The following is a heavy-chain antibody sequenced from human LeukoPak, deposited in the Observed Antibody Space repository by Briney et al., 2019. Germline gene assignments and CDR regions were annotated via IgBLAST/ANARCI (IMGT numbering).Heavy chain of an antibody. Sequence: GGSLRLSCAASGFTFSSYSMNWVRQAPGEGLEWVSSISSSSSYIYYADSVKGRFTISRDNAKNTLYLQMNSLRAEDTAVYYCARKPPSRIAVAGRNDAFDIWGQGTMVTVSS. CDR1: GFTFSSYS. J-gene: IGHJ3*02. CDR3: ARKPPSRIAVAGRNDAFDI. CDR2: ISSSSSYI. D-gene: IGHD6-19*01. V-gene: IGHV3-21*01.